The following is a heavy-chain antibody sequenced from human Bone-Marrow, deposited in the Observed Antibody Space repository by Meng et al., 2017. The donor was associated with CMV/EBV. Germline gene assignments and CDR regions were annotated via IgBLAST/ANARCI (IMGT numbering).Heavy chain of an antibody. D-gene: IGHD2-2*01. CDR2: ISYSGST. CDR1: GGSISSSNYF. Sequence: GSLRLSCSVSGGSISSSNYFWGWMRQPPGQGLEWIGSISYSGSTYYNPSLKSRVTISVDTSKNQFSLKLSSVTAADTAVYYCARGRRYGYCSSTSCSPWYYYYYGMDVWGQGTTVTVSS. J-gene: IGHJ6*02. CDR3: ARGRRYGYCSSTSCSPWYYYYYGMDV. V-gene: IGHV4-39*07.